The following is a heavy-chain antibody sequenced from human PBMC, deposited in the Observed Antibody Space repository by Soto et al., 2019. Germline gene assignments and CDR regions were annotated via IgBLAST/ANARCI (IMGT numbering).Heavy chain of an antibody. CDR2: INFYGTTT. CDR3: SSGGRSTYYQYN. Sequence: EVQLMESGGGLVQPGGSLRLSCAASGFTFSNYWMHWVRQAPGEGLVWVSRINFYGTTTNYADSVKGRFTVSRDTARKTLYQTLHTPRADGTAIYYRSSGGRSTYYQYNWGHGRLVTISS. V-gene: IGHV3-74*01. CDR1: GFTFSNYW. D-gene: IGHD3-22*01. J-gene: IGHJ4*01.